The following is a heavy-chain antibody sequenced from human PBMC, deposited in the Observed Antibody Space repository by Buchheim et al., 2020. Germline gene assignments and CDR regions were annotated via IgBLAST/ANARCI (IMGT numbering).Heavy chain of an antibody. CDR2: ISGSGGST. J-gene: IGHJ4*02. Sequence: EVQLVESGGGLVQPGGSLRLSCAASGFTFSSYWMSWVRQAPGKGLEWVSAISGSGGSTYYADSVKGRFTISRDNSKNTLYLQMNSLRAEDTAVYYCAKVVSGYYDSSGYYYVTPFDYWGQGTL. CDR1: GFTFSSYW. CDR3: AKVVSGYYDSSGYYYVTPFDY. V-gene: IGHV3-23*04. D-gene: IGHD3-22*01.